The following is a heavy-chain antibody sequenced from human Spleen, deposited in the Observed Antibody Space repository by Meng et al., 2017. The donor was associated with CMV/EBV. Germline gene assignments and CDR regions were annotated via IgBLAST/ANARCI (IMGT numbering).Heavy chain of an antibody. CDR2: IYYSRST. CDR1: GGSISSYY. J-gene: IGHJ4*02. CDR3: ASGNFWSGYYY. D-gene: IGHD3-3*01. Sequence: SETLSLTCTVSGGSISSYYWSWIRQPPGKGLEWIGNIYYSRSTNYNPSLKSRVTISVDTSKNQFSLKLSSVTAADTAVYYCASGNFWSGYYYWGQGTLVTVSS. V-gene: IGHV4-59*01.